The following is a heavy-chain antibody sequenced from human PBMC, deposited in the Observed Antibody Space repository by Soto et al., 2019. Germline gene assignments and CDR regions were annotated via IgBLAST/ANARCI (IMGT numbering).Heavy chain of an antibody. D-gene: IGHD6-19*01. J-gene: IGHJ6*02. CDR3: ARDGQSLAPYALDV. CDR1: GFTFSGHA. CDR2: IWYDGSNK. V-gene: IGHV3-33*01. Sequence: QVQVVESGGGVVQPGRSLRLSCTVSGFTFSGHAMHWVRQAPGKGLEWVARIWYDGSNKYYADSVKGRFTISRDNSKNILYVQMDSLRVDDTAVYYCARDGQSLAPYALDVWGQGTSVTVSS.